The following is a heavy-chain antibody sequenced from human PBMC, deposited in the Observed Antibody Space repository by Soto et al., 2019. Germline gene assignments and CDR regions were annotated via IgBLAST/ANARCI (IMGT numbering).Heavy chain of an antibody. CDR3: ARSRYSSGWYVAWWFDP. V-gene: IGHV4-34*01. Sequence: TLSLTCAVYGGSFSGYYWSWIRQPPGKGLEWIGEINHSGSTNYNPSLKSRVTISVDTSKNQFSLKLSSVTAADTAVYYCARSRYSSGWYVAWWFDPWGQGTLVTVSS. J-gene: IGHJ5*02. D-gene: IGHD6-19*01. CDR1: GGSFSGYY. CDR2: INHSGST.